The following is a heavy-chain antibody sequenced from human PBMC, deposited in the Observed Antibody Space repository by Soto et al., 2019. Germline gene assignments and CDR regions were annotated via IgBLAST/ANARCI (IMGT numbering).Heavy chain of an antibody. CDR2: ISGSGGST. Sequence: EVPLLESGGGLVQPGGSLRLSCAASGFTFSSYAMNWVRQAPGKGLEWVSVISGSGGSTYYADSVKGRFTISRDNSKNMLYLQMNSLRAEDTAVYYCAKRAYGSDFDYWGQGTLVTVSS. V-gene: IGHV3-23*01. J-gene: IGHJ4*02. D-gene: IGHD3-10*01. CDR3: AKRAYGSDFDY. CDR1: GFTFSSYA.